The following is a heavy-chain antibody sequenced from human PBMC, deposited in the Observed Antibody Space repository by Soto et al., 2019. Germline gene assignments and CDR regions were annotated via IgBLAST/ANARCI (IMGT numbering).Heavy chain of an antibody. CDR2: IYPGDSDT. CDR3: ARTSSPGEYASYYYYGMDV. V-gene: IGHV5-51*01. Sequence: PGESLKISCKGSGYSFTSYWIGWVRQMPGKGLEWMGIIYPGDSDTRYSPSFQGQVTISADKSISTAYLQWSSLKASDTAMYYCARTSSPGEYASYYYYGMDVWGQGTTVTVSS. D-gene: IGHD2-8*01. CDR1: GYSFTSYW. J-gene: IGHJ6*02.